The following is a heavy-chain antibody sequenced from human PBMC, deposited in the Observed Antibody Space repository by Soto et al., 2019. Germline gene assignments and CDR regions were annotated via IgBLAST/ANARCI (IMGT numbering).Heavy chain of an antibody. V-gene: IGHV4-59*01. CDR1: GGSISSYY. D-gene: IGHD3-3*01. J-gene: IGHJ6*02. Sequence: PSETLSLTCTVSGGSISSYYWSWIRQPPGKGLEWIGYIYYSGSTNYNPSLKSRVTISVDTSKNQFSLKLSSVTAADTAVYYCARSGDFHSRYYGMDVWGQGTTVTVSS. CDR2: IYYSGST. CDR3: ARSGDFHSRYYGMDV.